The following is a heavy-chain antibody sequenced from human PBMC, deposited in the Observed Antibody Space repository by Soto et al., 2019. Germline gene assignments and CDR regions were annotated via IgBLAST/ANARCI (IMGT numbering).Heavy chain of an antibody. Sequence: PGGSLRLSCAASGFTYSSYAMTWVRQAPWKGLEWVSAISGRGDSTYYADSVKGRFTISRDNSKNTLYLQMNGLRAEDTAAYYCAKDLIPPPKRLTMVRGVIPPYYFDYWGQGTLVTVSS. CDR3: AKDLIPPPKRLTMVRGVIPPYYFDY. D-gene: IGHD3-10*01. CDR1: GFTYSSYA. V-gene: IGHV3-23*01. J-gene: IGHJ4*02. CDR2: ISGRGDST.